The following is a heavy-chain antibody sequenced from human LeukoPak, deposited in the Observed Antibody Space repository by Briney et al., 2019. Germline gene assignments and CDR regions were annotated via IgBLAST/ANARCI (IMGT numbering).Heavy chain of an antibody. CDR2: ISGSGGST. J-gene: IGHJ4*02. D-gene: IGHD4-17*01. V-gene: IGHV3-23*01. CDR3: AKAYGDYGNY. Sequence: GGSLRLSCAASGFIFSSFAMNWVRQAPGKGLEWVSAISGSGGSTYYADSVKGRFTISRDNSKNTLYLQMNSLRAEDTAVYYCAKAYGDYGNYWGQGTLVTVSS. CDR1: GFIFSSFA.